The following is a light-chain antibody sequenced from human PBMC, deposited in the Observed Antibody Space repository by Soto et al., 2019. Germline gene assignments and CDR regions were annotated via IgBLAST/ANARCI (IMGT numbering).Light chain of an antibody. CDR3: QQYKNWPLT. V-gene: IGKV3-15*01. J-gene: IGKJ4*01. CDR1: ESVRTD. CDR2: GAS. Sequence: ETGMTQSPATAPVSPGERVTLSCAASESVRTDLAWYQQKPGQAPRLLIYGASTRAADIPGRVSGRGSGTEFTLTTGCLQSEDFAIYVCQQYKNWPLTFGRGTKVEIK.